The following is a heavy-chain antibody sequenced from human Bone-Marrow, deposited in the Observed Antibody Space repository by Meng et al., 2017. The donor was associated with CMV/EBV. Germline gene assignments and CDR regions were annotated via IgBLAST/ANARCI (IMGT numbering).Heavy chain of an antibody. V-gene: IGHV1-2*02. J-gene: IGHJ5*02. D-gene: IGHD2-2*01. CDR1: GYTFTGYY. CDR2: ISPKSGGK. Sequence: ASVKVSCKTSGYTFTGYYMHWVRQAPGQGLEWMGWISPKSGGKHYSQKFQGRVTMTRDTSISTAYMELSRLRSDDTAVYYCARVGCSSTSCYRGPWFDPWGQGTLVTVSS. CDR3: ARVGCSSTSCYRGPWFDP.